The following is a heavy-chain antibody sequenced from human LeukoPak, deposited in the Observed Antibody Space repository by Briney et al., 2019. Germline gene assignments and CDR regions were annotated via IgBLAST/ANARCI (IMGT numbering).Heavy chain of an antibody. V-gene: IGHV3-23*01. CDR2: ISGSGGST. Sequence: GGSLRLSCAASGFTFSSCAMSWVRQAPGKGLEWVSTISGSGGSTYYTDSVTGLFTISRDNAKKSLYLQMNSLRAEDTAVYYCAREALTETTFGPYDYWGQGTLVTVSS. D-gene: IGHD4-17*01. J-gene: IGHJ4*02. CDR1: GFTFSSCA. CDR3: AREALTETTFGPYDY.